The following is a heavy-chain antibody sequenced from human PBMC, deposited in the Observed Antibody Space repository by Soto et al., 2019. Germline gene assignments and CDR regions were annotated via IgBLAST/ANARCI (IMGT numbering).Heavy chain of an antibody. CDR2: INHSGST. J-gene: IGHJ4*02. V-gene: IGHV4-34*01. Sequence: SETLCLTCAVYGVSFSGYYWSWIRQPPGKGLEWIGEINHSGSTNYNPSLKSRVTISVDTSKNQFSLKLSSVTAADTAVYYCARIINYVDYWGQGTLVTVSS. CDR1: GVSFSGYY. CDR3: ARIINYVDY.